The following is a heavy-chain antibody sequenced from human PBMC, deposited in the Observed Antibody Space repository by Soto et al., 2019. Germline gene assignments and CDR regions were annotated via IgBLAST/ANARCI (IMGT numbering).Heavy chain of an antibody. CDR2: IIPIFGTA. J-gene: IGHJ6*02. CDR1: GGTFSSYA. D-gene: IGHD2-21*02. Sequence: ASVKVSSKASGGTFSSYAISWVRQAPGQGLEGMGGIIPIFGTANYAQKFQGRVTLTADESTSTAYMELSSLRYEDTAVYYCARRHCGGDCGTLWYYYYGMDVGGQGTTVTVSS. CDR3: ARRHCGGDCGTLWYYYYGMDV. V-gene: IGHV1-69*13.